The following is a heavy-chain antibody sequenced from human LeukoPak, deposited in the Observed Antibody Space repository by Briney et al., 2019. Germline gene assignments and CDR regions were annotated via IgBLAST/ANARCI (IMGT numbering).Heavy chain of an antibody. J-gene: IGHJ6*02. V-gene: IGHV3-33*01. CDR2: IWYDGSNK. CDR3: ARILVEDEYCGGDCYPSYYYYYGMDV. Sequence: GGSLRLSCAASGFTFSSYGMHWVRQAPGKGLEWVAVIWYDGSNKYYADSVKGRFTISRDNSKNTLYMQMNSLRDEDTVVYYCARILVEDEYCGGDCYPSYYYYYGMDVWGQGTTVTVSS. CDR1: GFTFSSYG. D-gene: IGHD2-21*02.